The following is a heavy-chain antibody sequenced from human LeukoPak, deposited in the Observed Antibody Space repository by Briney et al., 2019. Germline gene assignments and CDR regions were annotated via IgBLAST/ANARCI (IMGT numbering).Heavy chain of an antibody. J-gene: IGHJ6*02. Sequence: SETLSLTCTVSGGSISSGGYSWSWIRQHPGKGLEWIGYIYYSGSTYYNPSLKSRVTISVDTSKNQFSLKLSSVTAADTAVYYCARDRAGYGDLGYYGMDVWGQGTTVTVSS. CDR2: IYYSGST. CDR3: ARDRAGYGDLGYYGMDV. V-gene: IGHV4-31*03. CDR1: GGSISSGGYS. D-gene: IGHD4-17*01.